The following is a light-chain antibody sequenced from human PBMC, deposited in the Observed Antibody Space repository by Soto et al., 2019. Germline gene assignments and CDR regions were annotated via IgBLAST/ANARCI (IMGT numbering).Light chain of an antibody. Sequence: EIVLTQSPATLSLPPVERATLSCRASQSVSSYLAWYQQKPGQSPRLLISDASNRATGIPARFTGSGSGTDFTLTISSLEPEDFATYYCQQYNSYSPTFGQGTKVDIK. V-gene: IGKV3-11*01. CDR2: DAS. CDR1: QSVSSY. CDR3: QQYNSYSPT. J-gene: IGKJ1*01.